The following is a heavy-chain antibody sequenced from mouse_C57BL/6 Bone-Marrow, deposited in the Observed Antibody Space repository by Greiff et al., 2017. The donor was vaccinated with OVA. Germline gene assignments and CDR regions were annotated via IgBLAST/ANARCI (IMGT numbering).Heavy chain of an antibody. J-gene: IGHJ3*01. D-gene: IGHD1-1*01. CDR2: INPSTGGT. CDR1: GYSFTGYY. CDR3: ARGRTTAFAY. Sequence: EVQLQQSGPELVKPGASVKISCKASGYSFTGYYMNWVKQSPEKSLEWIGEINPSTGGTTYNQKFKAKATLTVDKSSSTAYMQLKSLTSEDAAVYYCARGRTTAFAYWGQGTLVTVSA. V-gene: IGHV1-42*01.